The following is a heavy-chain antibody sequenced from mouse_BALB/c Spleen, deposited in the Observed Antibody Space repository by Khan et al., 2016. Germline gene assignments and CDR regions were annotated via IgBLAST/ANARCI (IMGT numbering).Heavy chain of an antibody. Sequence: QVQLKQSGPGLVAPSQSLSITCTVSGFSLTNSGVHWVRQPPGKGLDWVGVIWAGGSTDYNSALMSRLSITKDNSQNQVFLERNSLQTDDTAMYYCARDDQDYDAWFASWGQGTLVTVSA. CDR3: ARDDQDYDAWFAS. D-gene: IGHD2-4*01. V-gene: IGHV2-9*02. CDR2: IWAGGST. CDR1: GFSLTNSG. J-gene: IGHJ3*01.